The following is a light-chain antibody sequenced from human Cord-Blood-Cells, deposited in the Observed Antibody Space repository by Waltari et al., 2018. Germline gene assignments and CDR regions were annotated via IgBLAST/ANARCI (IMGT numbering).Light chain of an antibody. Sequence: QSALTQPASVSGSPGQSITIPCTGTSSAVGGYNYVSWYQQHPGKAPKLMIYAVSNRPSGVSNRFSGSKSGNTASRTISGLQAEDEADYYCSSYTSSSVVFGGGTKLTVL. CDR2: AVS. CDR3: SSYTSSSVV. J-gene: IGLJ2*01. CDR1: SSAVGGYNY. V-gene: IGLV2-14*01.